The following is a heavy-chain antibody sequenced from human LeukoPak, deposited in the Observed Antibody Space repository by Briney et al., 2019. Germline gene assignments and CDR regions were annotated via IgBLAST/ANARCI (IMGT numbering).Heavy chain of an antibody. CDR3: ARRQPGIAVAGYYYGMDV. J-gene: IGHJ6*02. V-gene: IGHV4-34*01. CDR1: GGSFGGYY. CDR2: INHSGST. D-gene: IGHD6-19*01. Sequence: SETLSLTCAVYGGSFGGYYWSWIRQPPGKGLEWIGEINHSGSTNYNPSLKSRVTISVDTSKNQFSLKLSSVTAADTAVYYCARRQPGIAVAGYYYGMDVWGQGTTVTVSS.